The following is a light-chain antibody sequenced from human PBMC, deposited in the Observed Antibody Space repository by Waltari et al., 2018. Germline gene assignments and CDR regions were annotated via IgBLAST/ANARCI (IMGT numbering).Light chain of an antibody. CDR2: WAS. Sequence: DILMTKSPDRLAVSLGERATLPCKPSQAILDGSNNRNSLAWYQQKPGQSLNLLISWASTRESGVPDRFSGSGSGTDFSLTISSLQAEDVAVYYCQQYYRVPLTFGGGTKIEIK. CDR3: QQYYRVPLT. CDR1: QAILDGSNNRNS. V-gene: IGKV4-1*01. J-gene: IGKJ4*01.